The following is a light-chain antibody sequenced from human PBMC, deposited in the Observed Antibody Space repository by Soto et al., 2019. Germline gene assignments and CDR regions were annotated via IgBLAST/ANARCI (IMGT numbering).Light chain of an antibody. Sequence: QSVLTQPPAVSGAPGQRVTISCTGSSSNIGAGYDVHWYQQLPGTAPKLLLYNNSNRPSGVPDRFSGSKSGTSASLSINGLQAEDEAEYYCQSKASSLSGLYVFGSGTKLTVL. CDR3: QSKASSLSGLYV. J-gene: IGLJ1*01. CDR1: SSNIGAGYD. V-gene: IGLV1-40*01. CDR2: NNS.